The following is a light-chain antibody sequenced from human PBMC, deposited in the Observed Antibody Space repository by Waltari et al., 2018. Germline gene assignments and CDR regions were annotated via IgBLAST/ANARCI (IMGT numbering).Light chain of an antibody. CDR2: MAS. V-gene: IGKV1-5*03. Sequence: DIQMTQSPSTLSASVGDRVTISCRASQSVGTWMAWYQQKPGKAPKLLIYMASSLDSGVPSRFSGSGSGTEFTLTISSLQPDDFATYSCQQYSSFSTFGQGTKLDI. CDR3: QQYSSFST. J-gene: IGKJ2*01. CDR1: QSVGTW.